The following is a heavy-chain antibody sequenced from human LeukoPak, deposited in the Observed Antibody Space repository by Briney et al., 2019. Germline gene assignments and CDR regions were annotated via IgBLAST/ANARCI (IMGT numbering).Heavy chain of an antibody. CDR3: TRREMAVAGEYYFDY. V-gene: IGHV3-15*01. CDR1: GFTFSNAW. J-gene: IGHJ4*02. D-gene: IGHD6-19*01. Sequence: PGGSLRLSCAASGFTFSNAWMSWVRQAPGKGLEWVGRIKSKTDGGTTDYAAPVKGRFTISRDDSKNTAYLQMSSLKTEDTAVYYCTRREMAVAGEYYFDYWGQGTLVTVSS. CDR2: IKSKTDGGTT.